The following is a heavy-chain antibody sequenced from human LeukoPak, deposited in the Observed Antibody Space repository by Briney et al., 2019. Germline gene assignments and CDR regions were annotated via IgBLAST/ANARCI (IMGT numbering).Heavy chain of an antibody. CDR3: ARSPSPRPYDAFHL. J-gene: IGHJ3*01. Sequence: ASVKVSCKASGDTFRNYAISWVRQAPGQGLEWMGMIIHFFGTTNSAQKFQGRVTITTDESTRTTYMEVSCLRSEDTAIYYCARSPSPRPYDAFHLGGQGTMVTVSS. CDR1: GDTFRNYA. V-gene: IGHV1-69*05. CDR2: IIHFFGTT.